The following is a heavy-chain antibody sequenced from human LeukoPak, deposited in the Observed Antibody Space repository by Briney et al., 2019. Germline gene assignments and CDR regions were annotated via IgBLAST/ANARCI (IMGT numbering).Heavy chain of an antibody. CDR1: GGSISTRNHY. CDR3: ARRMGSGATYPRTFDY. CDR2: IGYTGTT. J-gene: IGHJ4*02. Sequence: SETLSLTCTVTGGSISTRNHYWGWLRQPPGKGLEWIGSIGYTGTTNSNPSLKSRVTLSVDMSKNQVSLTLSSVTAADTAVYFCARRMGSGATYPRTFDYWGQGTLVTVSS. D-gene: IGHD2-8*02. V-gene: IGHV4-39*01.